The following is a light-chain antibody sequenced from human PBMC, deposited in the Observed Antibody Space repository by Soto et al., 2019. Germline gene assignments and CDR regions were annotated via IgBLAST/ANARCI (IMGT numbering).Light chain of an antibody. J-gene: IGLJ1*01. Sequence: QAVLTQSPSASASLGASVKLTCTLSSGHSSYAIAWHQQQPEKGPRYLMKLNSDGSHSKGDGIPDRFSGSRSGAARYLTISSLQSEDAADYYCQTWATGIYGFGTGTKVTVL. V-gene: IGLV4-69*01. CDR1: SGHSSYA. CDR2: LNSDGSH. CDR3: QTWATGIYG.